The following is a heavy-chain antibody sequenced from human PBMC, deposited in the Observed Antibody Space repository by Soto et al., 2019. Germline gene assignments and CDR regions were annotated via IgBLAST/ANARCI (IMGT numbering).Heavy chain of an antibody. V-gene: IGHV1-2*02. D-gene: IGHD3-3*01. CDR1: GHTFSDYY. Sequence: GASVKVSCKPSGHTFSDYYIHWVRQAPGQGLEWMGWINPNSGGTNYAQKFQGRVTMTRDTSSRTVYMELSRLTSDDMAVYYCARALIRFLDWIPENYYYGMDVWGQGTTVTVSS. CDR2: INPNSGGT. J-gene: IGHJ6*02. CDR3: ARALIRFLDWIPENYYYGMDV.